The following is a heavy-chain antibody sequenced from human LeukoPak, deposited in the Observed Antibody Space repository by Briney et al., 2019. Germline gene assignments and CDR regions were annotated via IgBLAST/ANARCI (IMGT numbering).Heavy chain of an antibody. CDR3: VTDGDHDSSGHWGSDAFDI. CDR2: ISTHNGKI. D-gene: IGHD3-22*01. Sequence: ASVKVSCKASGYTFTTYGISWVRQAPGQGLEWMGWISTHNGKINYAQKLQARVTMTTDTSTSTAHMELRSLRSDDTAVYYCVTDGDHDSSGHWGSDAFDIWGQGSMVTVSS. CDR1: GYTFTTYG. V-gene: IGHV1-18*01. J-gene: IGHJ3*02.